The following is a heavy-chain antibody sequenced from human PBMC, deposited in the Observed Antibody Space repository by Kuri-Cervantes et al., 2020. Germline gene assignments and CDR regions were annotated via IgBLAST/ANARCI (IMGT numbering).Heavy chain of an antibody. CDR1: RGTFSNYA. CDR2: IIPIFGAP. D-gene: IGHD1-26*01. J-gene: IGHJ4*02. Sequence: SVKVSCKASRGTFSNYAISWVRQAPGQGLEWMGRIIPIFGAPNYAQKFQGRVTITTDDSTSIAYMELSRLRSDDTAVYYCARDSGSYYFDYWGQGTLVTVSS. CDR3: ARDSGSYYFDY. V-gene: IGHV1-69*05.